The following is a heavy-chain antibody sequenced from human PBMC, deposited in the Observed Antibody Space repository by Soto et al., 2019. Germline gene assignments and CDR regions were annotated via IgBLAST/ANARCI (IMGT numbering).Heavy chain of an antibody. J-gene: IGHJ3*01. CDR2: IYHSGSP. CDR3: ARKPDVATAKVGGGYVFAV. D-gene: IGHD3-16*01. V-gene: IGHV4-4*02. Sequence: QVQLQESGPGLVKPSGTLSLTCAASSGSIFTTNWWSWVRQSPGRGLQWIGDIYHSGSPKYNPSLKRRVSISIDKSKARFFLNLTSVTAADTAVYYCARKPDVATAKVGGGYVFAVWGHGTMVTVSS. CDR1: SGSIFTTNW.